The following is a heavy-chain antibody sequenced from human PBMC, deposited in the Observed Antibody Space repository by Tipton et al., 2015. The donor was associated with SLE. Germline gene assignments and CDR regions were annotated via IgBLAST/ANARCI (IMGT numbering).Heavy chain of an antibody. CDR1: GDSIRSSSNY. V-gene: IGHV4-39*07. CDR3: ARHTTPEWFRLVMGASWFDP. CDR2: IYYSGST. D-gene: IGHD6-19*01. Sequence: TLSLTCSVSGDSIRSSSNYCGWIRQPPGKGLEWIGSIYYSGSTYYNPSHKSRVSISADTSKNHFSLWLTSVTAADTAVYYCARHTTPEWFRLVMGASWFDPWGQGTLVTVSS. J-gene: IGHJ5*02.